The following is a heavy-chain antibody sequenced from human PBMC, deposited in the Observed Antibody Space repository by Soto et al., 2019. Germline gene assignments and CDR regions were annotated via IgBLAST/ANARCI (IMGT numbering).Heavy chain of an antibody. J-gene: IGHJ4*02. CDR3: AKDGPDFYDY. CDR1: GFTFSSYW. CDR2: ISWDGGST. Sequence: PGXSLRLSCAASGFTFSSYWMHWVRQAPGKGLEWVSLISWDGGSTCYADSVKGRFTISRDNSKNSLYLQMNSLRTEDTALYYCAKDGPDFYDYWGQGTLVTVSS. V-gene: IGHV3-43*01.